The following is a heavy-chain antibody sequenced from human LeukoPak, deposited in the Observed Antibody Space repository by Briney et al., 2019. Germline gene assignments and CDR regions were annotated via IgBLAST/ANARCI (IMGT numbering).Heavy chain of an antibody. Sequence: SETLSLTCTVSGDSITNAIYFWGWIRQPPGKGPEWIASIYYSGSTNYNPSLKSRVTISVDTSKNQFSLKLSSVTAADTAVYYCARHTYYYDSSGLGESAFDIWGQGTMVTVSS. V-gene: IGHV4-39*01. D-gene: IGHD3-22*01. J-gene: IGHJ3*02. CDR1: GDSITNAIYF. CDR2: IYYSGST. CDR3: ARHTYYYDSSGLGESAFDI.